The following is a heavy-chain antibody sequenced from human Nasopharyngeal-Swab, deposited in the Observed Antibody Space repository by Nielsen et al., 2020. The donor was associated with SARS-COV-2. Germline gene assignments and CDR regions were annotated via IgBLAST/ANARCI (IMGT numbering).Heavy chain of an antibody. Sequence: VRQAPGKGLEWVANIKQDGSEKYYVDSVKGRFTISRDNAKNSLYLQMNSLRAEDTAVYYCARVHRYYDFWSGYYTGSRGMDVWGQGTTVT. CDR2: IKQDGSEK. V-gene: IGHV3-7*01. CDR3: ARVHRYYDFWSGYYTGSRGMDV. J-gene: IGHJ6*02. D-gene: IGHD3-3*01.